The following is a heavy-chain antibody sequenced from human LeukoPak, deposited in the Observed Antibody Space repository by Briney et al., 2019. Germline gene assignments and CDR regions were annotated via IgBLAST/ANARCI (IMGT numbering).Heavy chain of an antibody. Sequence: GASVKVSCKASGYTFTSYGISWVRQAPGQGLEWMGWLNPNSGNTGYAQKFQGRVTMTRNISVNTAYMELTSLRSDDTAVYYCARGQGSHGQQLGDYWGQGTLVTVSS. V-gene: IGHV1-8*02. D-gene: IGHD6-13*01. J-gene: IGHJ4*02. CDR1: GYTFTSYG. CDR3: ARGQGSHGQQLGDY. CDR2: LNPNSGNT.